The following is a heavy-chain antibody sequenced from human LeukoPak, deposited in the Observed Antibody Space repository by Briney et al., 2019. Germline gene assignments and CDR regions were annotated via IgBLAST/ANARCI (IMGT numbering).Heavy chain of an antibody. V-gene: IGHV4-34*01. CDR2: INHSGST. Sequence: SETPSLTCAVYGGSFSGYYWSWIRQPPGKGLEWIGEINHSGSTNYNPSLKSRVTISVDTSKNQFSLKLSSVTAADTAVYYCARVAVVSGGDFDYWGQGTLVTVSS. CDR1: GGSFSGYY. CDR3: ARVAVVSGGDFDY. D-gene: IGHD2-21*01. J-gene: IGHJ4*02.